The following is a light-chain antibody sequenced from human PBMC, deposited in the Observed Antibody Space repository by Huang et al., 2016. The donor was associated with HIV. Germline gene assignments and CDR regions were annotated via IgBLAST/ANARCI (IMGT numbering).Light chain of an antibody. V-gene: IGKV3-15*01. CDR3: QQYKTWPQT. CDR1: QSVSSN. J-gene: IGKJ1*01. Sequence: EIVMTQSPASLSVSTGERTTLSCRASQSVSSNIAWYQQKPGLTPRRLIHGASTRATDVPVRFSGSGSGTEFTLTISGLQSEDSAVYYCQQYKTWPQTFGQGTKVEIK. CDR2: GAS.